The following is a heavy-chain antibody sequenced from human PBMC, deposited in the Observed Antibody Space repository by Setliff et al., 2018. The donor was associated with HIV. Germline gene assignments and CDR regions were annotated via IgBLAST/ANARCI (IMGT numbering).Heavy chain of an antibody. CDR3: ARRRETIVVVIGIPNWYFDL. V-gene: IGHV4-4*07. J-gene: IGHJ2*01. Sequence: PSETLSLTCNVSGGSISSYYWSWVRQPAGKGLEWIGRIHTSGSTNYNPSLKSRVTMSVDTSKNQFSLRLSSVTAADSAVYYCARRRETIVVVIGIPNWYFDLWGRGTLVTSPQ. CDR1: GGSISSYY. CDR2: IHTSGST. D-gene: IGHD2-21*01.